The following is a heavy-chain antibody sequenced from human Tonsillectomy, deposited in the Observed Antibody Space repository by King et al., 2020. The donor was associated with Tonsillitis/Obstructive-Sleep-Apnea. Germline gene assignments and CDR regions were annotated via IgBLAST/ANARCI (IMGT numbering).Heavy chain of an antibody. J-gene: IGHJ4*02. V-gene: IGHV3-74*01. CDR2: LNSDGSSR. D-gene: IGHD3-22*01. Sequence: VQLVESGGGLVQPGGSLRLSCAASGFTFSSYWMHWVRQAPGKGLVWVSRLNSDGSSRSYADSVKGRFTISRDNAKNTLYLQMNTLRAEDTAVYYCVRERSNYYDSSGLDYWGRGTLVTVSS. CDR1: GFTFSSYW. CDR3: VRERSNYYDSSGLDY.